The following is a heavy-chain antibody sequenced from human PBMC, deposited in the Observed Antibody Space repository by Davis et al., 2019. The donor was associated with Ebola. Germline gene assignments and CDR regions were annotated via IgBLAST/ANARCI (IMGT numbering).Heavy chain of an antibody. CDR2: IYYSGST. Sequence: SETLSFTCTVSGGSITSYYWNWIRQPPGKGLGWIGYIYYSGSTNYNPSLKSRVTISVDTSKNQFSLKLSSVTVADTAVYYCARGTGPVDYWGQGTLVTVSS. CDR1: GGSITSYY. J-gene: IGHJ4*02. V-gene: IGHV4-59*08. CDR3: ARGTGPVDY. D-gene: IGHD1-14*01.